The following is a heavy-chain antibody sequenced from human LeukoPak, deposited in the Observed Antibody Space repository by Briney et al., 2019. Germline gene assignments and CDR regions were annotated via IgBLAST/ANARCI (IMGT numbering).Heavy chain of an antibody. CDR3: ARDTEDFHYGSGSYSDY. CDR2: ISAYNGNT. V-gene: IGHV1-18*01. CDR1: GYTFTSYG. J-gene: IGHJ4*02. Sequence: GASVKVSCKASGYTFTSYGISWVRQVPGQGLEWMGWISAYNGNTNYAQKFQGRVTITADKSTSTAYMELSSLRSEDTAVYYCARDTEDFHYGSGSYSDYWGQGTLVTVSS. D-gene: IGHD3-10*01.